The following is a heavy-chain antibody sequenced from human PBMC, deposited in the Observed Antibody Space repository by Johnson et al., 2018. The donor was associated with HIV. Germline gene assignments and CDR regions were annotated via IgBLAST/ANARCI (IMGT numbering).Heavy chain of an antibody. CDR1: GFTFDDYA. J-gene: IGHJ3*02. D-gene: IGHD2-15*01. V-gene: IGHV3-43D*03. CDR3: AKSPGGSGRAGGAFDI. CDR2: ISWDGGST. Sequence: ELQLVESGGGVVRPGGSLRLSCAASGFTFDDYAMHWVRQAPGKGLEWVSLISWDGGSTYYADSVKGRFTISRDNSKNSLYLQMNSLRAEDTALYYCAKSPGGSGRAGGAFDIWGQGTMVTVSS.